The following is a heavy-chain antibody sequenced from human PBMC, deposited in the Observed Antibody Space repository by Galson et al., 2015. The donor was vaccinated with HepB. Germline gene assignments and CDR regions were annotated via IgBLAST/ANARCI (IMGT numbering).Heavy chain of an antibody. D-gene: IGHD4-11*01. J-gene: IGHJ4*02. CDR2: ISGNGGST. Sequence: SLRLSCAASGFTFSSYPMTWVRQAPGKGLEWVSAISGNGGSTFYADSVKGRFTISRDNSKNTLYLQMDSLRAEETAVYYCAKAGRDSNYHSLCWGPGTLVTVSS. CDR1: GFTFSSYP. CDR3: AKAGRDSNYHSLC. V-gene: IGHV3-23*01.